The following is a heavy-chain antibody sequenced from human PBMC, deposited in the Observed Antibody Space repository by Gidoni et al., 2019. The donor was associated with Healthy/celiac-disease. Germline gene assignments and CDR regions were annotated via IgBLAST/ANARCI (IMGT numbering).Heavy chain of an antibody. CDR1: GYPLPELS. CDR3: ATAEITMVRGVILY. D-gene: IGHD3-10*01. V-gene: IGHV1-24*01. J-gene: IGHJ4*02. Sequence: QVQLVQSGAEVNKPGASVKVSCKVSGYPLPELSMHWVRQAPGKGLEWMGGFDPEDGETIYAQKFQGRVTMTEDTSTDTAYMELSSLRSEDTAVYYCATAEITMVRGVILYWGQGTLVTVSS. CDR2: FDPEDGET.